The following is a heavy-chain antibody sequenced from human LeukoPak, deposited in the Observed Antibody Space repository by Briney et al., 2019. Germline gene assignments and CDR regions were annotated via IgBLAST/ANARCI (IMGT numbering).Heavy chain of an antibody. CDR1: GGSISSSSYY. J-gene: IGHJ5*02. V-gene: IGHV4-39*01. D-gene: IGHD3-3*01. CDR2: IYYSGST. CDR3: AAAIFPGWFDP. Sequence: SETLSLTCTVSGGSISSSSYYWGWIRQPPGKGLEWIGSIYYSGSTYYNPSLKSRVTISVDTSKNQFSLKLSSVTAADTAVYYCAAAIFPGWFDPWGQGTLVTVSS.